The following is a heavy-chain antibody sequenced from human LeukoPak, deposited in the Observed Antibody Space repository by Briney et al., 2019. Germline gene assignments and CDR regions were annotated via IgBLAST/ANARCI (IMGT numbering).Heavy chain of an antibody. V-gene: IGHV4-61*02. CDR3: ARDYTMLRGRYYYYMDV. CDR1: GDSINSDGYY. Sequence: PSETLSLTCTVSGDSINSDGYYWSWIRQPAGKGLEWIGRIFTSGSTNYNPSLKSRVTISIDTSKNQFSLNLSSVTVADTAVYFCARDYTMLRGRYYYYMDVWGKGTTVTISS. D-gene: IGHD3-10*01. CDR2: IFTSGST. J-gene: IGHJ6*03.